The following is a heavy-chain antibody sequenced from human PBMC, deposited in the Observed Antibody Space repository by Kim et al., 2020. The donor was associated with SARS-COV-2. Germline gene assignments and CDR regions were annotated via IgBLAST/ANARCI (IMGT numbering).Heavy chain of an antibody. CDR3: AKERRASSSPDQFDY. V-gene: IGHV3-23*01. D-gene: IGHD6-6*01. J-gene: IGHJ4*02. Sequence: DSVKGRFTVSRDNSKNTVYLQINSLRVDDTAVYYCAKERRASSSPDQFDYWGQGTLVTVSS.